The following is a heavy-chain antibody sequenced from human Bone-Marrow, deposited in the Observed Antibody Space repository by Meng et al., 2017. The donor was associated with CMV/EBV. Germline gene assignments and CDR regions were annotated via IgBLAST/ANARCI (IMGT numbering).Heavy chain of an antibody. J-gene: IGHJ6*02. D-gene: IGHD3-3*01. CDR3: ARVGSTIFGVVLDV. V-gene: IGHV1-69*16. CDR2: IIPILGEA. Sequence: SGDTFTSYTLNWVRQAPGQGLEWMGSIIPILGEANYAQKFQGRVTITTDESTSTVYMELSSLRSEDTAVYYCARVGSTIFGVVLDVWGQGTTVTVSS. CDR1: GDTFTSYT.